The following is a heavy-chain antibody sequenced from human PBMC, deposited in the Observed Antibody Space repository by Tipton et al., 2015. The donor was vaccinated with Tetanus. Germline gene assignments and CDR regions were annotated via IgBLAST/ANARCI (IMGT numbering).Heavy chain of an antibody. CDR2: ISGSGAS. V-gene: IGHV4-61*08. J-gene: IGHJ6*02. CDR1: GASLRGGDFH. Sequence: GLVKPSETLSLTCTVSGASLRGGDFHWSWIRQPPGKGLEWLAYISGSGASNSNYYLKSRITTTHDTSRNQFSLKLTAVTAADTAVYFCEGDDYYETSLRDYYGEEVWGQGTTVTVSS. CDR3: EGDDYYETSLRDYYGEEV. D-gene: IGHD3-16*01.